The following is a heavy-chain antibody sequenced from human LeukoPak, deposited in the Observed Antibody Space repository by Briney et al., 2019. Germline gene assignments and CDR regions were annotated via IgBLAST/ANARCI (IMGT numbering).Heavy chain of an antibody. CDR2: IYTSGST. D-gene: IGHD5-24*01. J-gene: IGHJ4*02. CDR1: GGSIRSYY. Sequence: SETLSLTCTVSGGSIRSYYWSWIRQPPGKGLEWIGYIYTSGSTNYNPSLKSRVTISVDTSKNQFSLKLSSVTAADTAVYYCARKRWLGFDYWGQGTLVTVSS. CDR3: ARKRWLGFDY. V-gene: IGHV4-4*08.